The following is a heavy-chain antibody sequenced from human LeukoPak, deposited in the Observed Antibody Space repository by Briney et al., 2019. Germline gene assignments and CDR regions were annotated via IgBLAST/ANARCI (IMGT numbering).Heavy chain of an antibody. J-gene: IGHJ4*02. Sequence: PSQTLSLTCAVSGYSISSGYYWGWIRQPPGKGLEWIGSIYHSGSTYYNPSLKSRVTISVDTSKNQFALKLSSVTAADTAVYYCARDRWYSSSYSGSWYFDYWGQGTLVTVSS. CDR1: GYSISSGYY. D-gene: IGHD6-13*01. CDR3: ARDRWYSSSYSGSWYFDY. V-gene: IGHV4-38-2*02. CDR2: IYHSGST.